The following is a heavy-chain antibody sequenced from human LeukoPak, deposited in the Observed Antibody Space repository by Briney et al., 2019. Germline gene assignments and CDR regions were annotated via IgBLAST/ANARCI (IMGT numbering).Heavy chain of an antibody. J-gene: IGHJ4*02. CDR3: AKGLYYYDSSGYSLDFDY. CDR2: ISGSGGST. Sequence: GGSLRLSCAASGFTFSSYAMSWVRQAPGKGLEWVSAISGSGGSTYYADSVKGRFTISRDNSKNTLYLQMNSLRAEDTAVYYCAKGLYYYDSSGYSLDFDYWGQGTLVTVSS. V-gene: IGHV3-23*01. D-gene: IGHD3-22*01. CDR1: GFTFSSYA.